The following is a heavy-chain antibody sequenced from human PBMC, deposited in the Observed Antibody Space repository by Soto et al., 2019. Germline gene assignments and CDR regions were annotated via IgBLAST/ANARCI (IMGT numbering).Heavy chain of an antibody. V-gene: IGHV1-18*01. CDR2: ISAYNGNT. CDR1: GYTFTSYG. CDR3: ARGGKYCTNRVCSFYGMDV. J-gene: IGHJ6*02. Sequence: GASVKVSCKASGYTFTSYGISWVRQAPGQGLEWMGWISAYNGNTNYAQKLQGRVTMTTDTSTSTAYMELRSLRSDDTAVYYCARGGKYCTNRVCSFYGMDVWGQGTTVTVSS. D-gene: IGHD2-8*01.